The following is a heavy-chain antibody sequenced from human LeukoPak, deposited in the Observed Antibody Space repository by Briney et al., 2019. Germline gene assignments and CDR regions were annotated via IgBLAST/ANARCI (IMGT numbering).Heavy chain of an antibody. V-gene: IGHV3-7*01. CDR1: GFTFSSYW. CDR2: IKQDGSEK. Sequence: SGGSLSLSCAASGFTFSSYWMSWVRQAPGKGLEWVANIKQDGSEKYYVDSVKGRFTISRDNAKNSLYLQMNSLRAEDTAVYYCARANWGSDFDYWGQGTLVTVSS. CDR3: ARANWGSDFDY. D-gene: IGHD7-27*01. J-gene: IGHJ4*02.